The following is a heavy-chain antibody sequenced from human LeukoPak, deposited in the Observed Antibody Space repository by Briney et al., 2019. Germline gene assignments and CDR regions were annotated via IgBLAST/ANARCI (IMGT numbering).Heavy chain of an antibody. Sequence: ASVKVSCKASGYTFTSYYMHWVRQAPGQGLEWMGIINPSGGSTSYAQKFQGRVTMTRDTSTSTVYMELSSLRSEDTAVYYCAREEAVGYWASWYYFDYWGQGTLVTVSS. CDR1: GYTFTSYY. J-gene: IGHJ4*02. V-gene: IGHV1-46*01. CDR2: INPSGGST. D-gene: IGHD2-15*01. CDR3: AREEAVGYWASWYYFDY.